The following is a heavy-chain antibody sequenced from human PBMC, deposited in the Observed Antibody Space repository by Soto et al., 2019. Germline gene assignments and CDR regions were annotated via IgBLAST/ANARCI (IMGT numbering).Heavy chain of an antibody. J-gene: IGHJ6*02. CDR1: GFTFSDYA. CDR3: GRGACCSGASCRAHPIDV. V-gene: IGHV3-21*01. CDR2: ITARSNFI. D-gene: IGHD2-15*01. Sequence: EAYLVESGGGLVKPGGSLRLSCTASGFTFSDYAMNWVRQAPGKGLEWVSFITARSNFIYYADAVRGRFTISRDNAKNSLFLQMNNLGGEDTAVYYCGRGACCSGASCRAHPIDVWGQGTTVAVSS.